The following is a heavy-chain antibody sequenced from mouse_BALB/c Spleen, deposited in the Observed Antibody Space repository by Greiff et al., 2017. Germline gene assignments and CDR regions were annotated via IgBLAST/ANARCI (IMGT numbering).Heavy chain of an antibody. D-gene: IGHD3-1*01. J-gene: IGHJ2*01. CDR2: ISTYYGDA. CDR1: GYTFTDYA. Sequence: VQLQQSGAELVRPGVSVKISCKGSGYTFTDYAMHWVKQSHAKSLEWIGVISTYYGDASYNQKFKGKATMTVDKSSSTAYMELARLTSEDSAIYYCARHSSGVFDYWGQGTTLTVSS. V-gene: IGHV1S137*01. CDR3: ARHSSGVFDY.